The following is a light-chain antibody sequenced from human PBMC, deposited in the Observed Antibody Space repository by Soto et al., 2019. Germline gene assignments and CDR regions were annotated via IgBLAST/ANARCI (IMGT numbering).Light chain of an antibody. CDR1: SSDIGSYNL. J-gene: IGLJ1*01. Sequence: QSVLTQPASVSGSPGQSITISCTGTSSDIGSYNLVSWYQQFPRKAPKLMIYEGSKRPPGVSNRFSGSQSGNTASLTVSGLQAGDEADYYCCSYASSTTFVFGNGTKVTVL. V-gene: IGLV2-23*01. CDR2: EGS. CDR3: CSYASSTTFV.